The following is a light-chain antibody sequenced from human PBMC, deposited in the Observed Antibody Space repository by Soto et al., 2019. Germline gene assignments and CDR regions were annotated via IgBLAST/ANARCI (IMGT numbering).Light chain of an antibody. Sequence: EIVLTQSPATLSLSPGERATLSCRASQSVSSYLAWYQQKPGQAPRLLIYDASTLQSGVPSRFSGSGAGTDFTLTISSLQPEDFATYYCQKYNSAPRTFGQGTKVEIK. V-gene: IGKV3-11*01. CDR2: DAS. CDR1: QSVSSY. J-gene: IGKJ1*01. CDR3: QKYNSAPRT.